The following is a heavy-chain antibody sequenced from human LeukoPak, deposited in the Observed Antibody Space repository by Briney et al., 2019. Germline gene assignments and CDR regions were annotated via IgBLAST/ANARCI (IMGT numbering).Heavy chain of an antibody. CDR1: GYTFTSYG. J-gene: IGHJ4*02. CDR3: ARALGELSLSHPLE. D-gene: IGHD3-16*02. CDR2: ISAYNGNT. V-gene: IGHV1-18*01. Sequence: ASVKVSCKASGYTFTSYGISWVRQAPGQGLEWMGWISAYNGNTNYAQKLQGRVTMTTDTSTSTAYMELRSLRSDDTAVYYCARALGELSLSHPLEWGQGTLVTVSS.